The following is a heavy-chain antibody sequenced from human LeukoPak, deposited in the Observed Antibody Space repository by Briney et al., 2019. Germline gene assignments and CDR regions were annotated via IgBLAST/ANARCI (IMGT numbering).Heavy chain of an antibody. D-gene: IGHD3-3*01. Sequence: GGSLRLSCAASGFTFSSYGMHWVRQAPGKGLEWVAFIRYDGSNKYYADFVKGRFTISRDNSKNTLYLQMNSLRAEDTAVYYCAKDGYDFWSGYYDYYYMDVWGKGTTVTVSS. CDR2: IRYDGSNK. V-gene: IGHV3-30*02. CDR1: GFTFSSYG. CDR3: AKDGYDFWSGYYDYYYMDV. J-gene: IGHJ6*03.